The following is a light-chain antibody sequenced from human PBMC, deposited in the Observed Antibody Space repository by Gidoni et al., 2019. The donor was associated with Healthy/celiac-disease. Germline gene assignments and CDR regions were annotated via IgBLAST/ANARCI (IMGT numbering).Light chain of an antibody. Sequence: EIVLTQSPATLSLSPGERATLSFRASQSVSSYLAWYQQKPGQAPRLLIYDASNRASGIPARFSGSGSGTDFTLTISSLEPEDFAVYCCQQRSNWPPKTFGQGTKVEIK. J-gene: IGKJ1*01. V-gene: IGKV3-11*01. CDR3: QQRSNWPPKT. CDR2: DAS. CDR1: QSVSSY.